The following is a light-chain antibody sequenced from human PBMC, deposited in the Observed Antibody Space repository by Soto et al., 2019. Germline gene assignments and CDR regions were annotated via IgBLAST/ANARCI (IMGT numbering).Light chain of an antibody. CDR3: SSYTSSSTRV. CDR2: DVS. CDR1: SSDVGGYNY. J-gene: IGLJ2*01. Sequence: QSALTQPASVSGSPGQSITISCTGTSSDVGGYNYVSWYQQHPGKAPKLMIYDVSNRPSGVSNRFSGSKSGNTASLTISGLQAEDEADYYCSSYTSSSTRVFGGRTKRTVL. V-gene: IGLV2-14*01.